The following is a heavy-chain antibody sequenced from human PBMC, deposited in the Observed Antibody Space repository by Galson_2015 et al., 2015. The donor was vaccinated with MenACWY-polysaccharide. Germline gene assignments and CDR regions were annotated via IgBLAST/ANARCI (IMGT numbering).Heavy chain of an antibody. D-gene: IGHD1-26*01. J-gene: IGHJ4*02. V-gene: IGHV4-38-2*01. Sequence: SETLSLTCAVSDYSIRSGYFWGWIRQPPGKGLEWIGSIYHSGSTYYNPPLKSRVTISVDTSTNQFSLKLSSVTAADTAVYYCARVEKYSGSYYILHWGQGTLVTVSS. CDR3: ARVEKYSGSYYILH. CDR2: IYHSGST. CDR1: DYSIRSGYF.